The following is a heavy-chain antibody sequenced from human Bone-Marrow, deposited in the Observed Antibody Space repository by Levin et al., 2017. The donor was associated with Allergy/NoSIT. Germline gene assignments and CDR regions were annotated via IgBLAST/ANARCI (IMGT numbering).Heavy chain of an antibody. CDR1: GFSFSFYG. CDR3: AKAVGGTSSHYYYYGMDV. J-gene: IGHJ6*02. V-gene: IGHV3-30*02. D-gene: IGHD6-19*01. CDR2: TSFDGSNK. Sequence: GGSLRLSCEASGFSFSFYGMHWVRQAPGKGLEWVALTSFDGSNKYYADSVKGRFTISRDNSRNTLYLQMNSLRPEDTAVYSCAKAVGGTSSHYYYYGMDVWGQGTTVAVSS.